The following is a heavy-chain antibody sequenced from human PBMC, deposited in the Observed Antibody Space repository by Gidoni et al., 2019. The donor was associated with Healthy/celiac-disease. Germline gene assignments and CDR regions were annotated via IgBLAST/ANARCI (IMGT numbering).Heavy chain of an antibody. V-gene: IGHV4-30-4*01. CDR3: ARGSDYYGSGSCFDY. CDR2: IYYSGST. D-gene: IGHD3-10*01. J-gene: IGHJ4*02. Sequence: QVQLQESGPGLVKPSQTLSLTCTVSGGSISSGDYYWSWIRQPPGKGLEWIGYIYYSGSTYYNPSLKSRVTISVDTSKNPFSLKLSSVTAADTAVYYCARGSDYYGSGSCFDYWGQGTLVTVSS. CDR1: GGSISSGDYY.